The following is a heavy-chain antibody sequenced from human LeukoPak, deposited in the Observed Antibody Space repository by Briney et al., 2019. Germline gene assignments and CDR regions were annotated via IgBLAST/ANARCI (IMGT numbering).Heavy chain of an antibody. V-gene: IGHV3-23*01. CDR3: AKRYCKSATCRSDMDA. CDR1: GFTFSSYA. D-gene: IGHD2-15*01. Sequence: GGSLRLSCAASGFTFSSYALSWVRQAPGKGLEWVSLMSGSGYTADYADSVKGRFTISRDNPRNTLYLQMDRLRPEDTAVYYCAKRYCKSATCRSDMDAWGQGTTVTVS. J-gene: IGHJ6*02. CDR2: MSGSGYTA.